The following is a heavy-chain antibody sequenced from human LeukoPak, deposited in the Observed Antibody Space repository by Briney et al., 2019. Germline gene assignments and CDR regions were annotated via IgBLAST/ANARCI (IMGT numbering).Heavy chain of an antibody. CDR2: ISSSSSTI. Sequence: PGGSLRLSCAASGLTFSKYSMNWVRQAPGQGLEWVSYISSSSSTIYYADSVKGRFIISRDNAKNSLYLQMNSLRAEDTAVYYCASSGGYSGYNYWGQGTLVTVSS. CDR1: GLTFSKYS. J-gene: IGHJ4*02. V-gene: IGHV3-48*01. D-gene: IGHD5-12*01. CDR3: ASSGGYSGYNY.